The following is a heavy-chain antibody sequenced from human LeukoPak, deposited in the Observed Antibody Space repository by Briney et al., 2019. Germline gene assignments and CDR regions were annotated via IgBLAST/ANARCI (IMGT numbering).Heavy chain of an antibody. Sequence: ASVKVSCKASGYTFTSYDINWVRQATGQGLEWMGWMNPNSGNTGYAQKFQGRVTITADESTSTAYMELSSLRSEDTAVYYCARDFFDCSGGSCYYYFDYWGQGTLVTVSS. V-gene: IGHV1-8*03. CDR2: MNPNSGNT. CDR1: GYTFTSYD. D-gene: IGHD2-15*01. CDR3: ARDFFDCSGGSCYYYFDY. J-gene: IGHJ4*02.